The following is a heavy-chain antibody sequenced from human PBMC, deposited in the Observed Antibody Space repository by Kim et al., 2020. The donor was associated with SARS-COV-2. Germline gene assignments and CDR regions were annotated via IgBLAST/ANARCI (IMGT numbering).Heavy chain of an antibody. J-gene: IGHJ4*02. CDR1: GGTFSSYA. D-gene: IGHD5-18*01. Sequence: SVKVSCKASGGTFSSYAISWVRQAPGQGLEWMGGIIPIFGTANYAQKFQGRVTITADESTSTAYMELSSLRSEDTAVYYCARDGYSYGFPLDYWGQGTLVTVSS. CDR2: IIPIFGTA. V-gene: IGHV1-69*13. CDR3: ARDGYSYGFPLDY.